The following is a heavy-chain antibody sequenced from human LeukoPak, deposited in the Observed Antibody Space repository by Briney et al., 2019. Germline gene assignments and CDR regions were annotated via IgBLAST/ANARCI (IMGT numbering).Heavy chain of an antibody. V-gene: IGHV3-33*01. Sequence: PGGSLRLSCAASGFTFSSYGMHWVRQAPGKGPEWVAVIWYDGSNKYYADSVKGRFTISRDNSKNTLYLQMNSLRAEDTAVYYCARCSGYYDSSGFRYNWFDPWGQGTLVTVSS. J-gene: IGHJ5*02. CDR3: ARCSGYYDSSGFRYNWFDP. D-gene: IGHD3-22*01. CDR1: GFTFSSYG. CDR2: IWYDGSNK.